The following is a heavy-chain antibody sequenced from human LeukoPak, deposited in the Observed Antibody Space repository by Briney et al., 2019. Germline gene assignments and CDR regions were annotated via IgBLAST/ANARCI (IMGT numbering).Heavy chain of an antibody. J-gene: IGHJ3*02. CDR3: ARREYDILTGLWYAFDI. CDR1: GYSFTSYW. D-gene: IGHD3-9*01. CDR2: IDPSDSYT. Sequence: GESLKISCKGSGYSFTSYWISWVRQMPGKGLEWMGRIDPSDSYTNYSPSFQGHVTSSADKSISTAYLQWSSLKASDTAFYFWARREYDILTGLWYAFDIWGQGTMVTVSS. V-gene: IGHV5-10-1*01.